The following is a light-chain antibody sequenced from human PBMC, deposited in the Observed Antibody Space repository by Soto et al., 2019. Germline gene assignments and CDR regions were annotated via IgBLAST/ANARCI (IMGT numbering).Light chain of an antibody. Sequence: EIVLTQSPATLSLSPGERATLSGRASQSVSSYLSWYQQKPGQSPRLLIYDASNRATGIPARFSGSGSGTDFTLTISSLEPEDFAVYYCQQRSNWPRTFGQGTKVDI. CDR1: QSVSSY. CDR2: DAS. V-gene: IGKV3-11*01. J-gene: IGKJ1*01. CDR3: QQRSNWPRT.